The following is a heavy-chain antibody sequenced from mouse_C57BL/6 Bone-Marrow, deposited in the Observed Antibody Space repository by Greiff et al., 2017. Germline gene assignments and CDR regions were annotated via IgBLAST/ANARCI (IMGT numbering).Heavy chain of an antibody. D-gene: IGHD1-1*01. Sequence: EVQLQQSGPELVKPGASVKIPCKASGYTFTDYNMDWVKQSHGKSLEWIGDTNPNNGGTIYNQKFKGKATLTVDKSSSTAYMGLRSLTSEDTAVYYCARGRVVRYFDVWGTGTTVTVSS. CDR2: TNPNNGGT. CDR3: ARGRVVRYFDV. CDR1: GYTFTDYN. J-gene: IGHJ1*03. V-gene: IGHV1-18*01.